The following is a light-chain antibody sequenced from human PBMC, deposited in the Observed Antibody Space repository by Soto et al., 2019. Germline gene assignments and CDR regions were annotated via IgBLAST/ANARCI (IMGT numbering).Light chain of an antibody. V-gene: IGKV3D-20*02. Sequence: EVVLTQSPGTLSLSPGERATLSCRASQSVSSNYLAWYQQKAGQAPRLLIYGASSRATGIPDRFSGSGSGTDFTLTISSLESEDSGIYYCQQRCKWLSFGGGTKVDTK. J-gene: IGKJ4*01. CDR1: QSVSSNY. CDR3: QQRCKWLS. CDR2: GAS.